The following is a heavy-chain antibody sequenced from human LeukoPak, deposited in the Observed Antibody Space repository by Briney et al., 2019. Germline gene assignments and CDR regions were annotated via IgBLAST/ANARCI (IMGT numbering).Heavy chain of an antibody. CDR3: ARVGYYYHY. CDR2: IKQDGSEK. V-gene: IGHV3-7*01. D-gene: IGHD3-22*01. J-gene: IGHJ4*02. Sequence: PGGSLRLSCAASGFTFSSYWMSWVRQAPGKGLEWVATIKQDGSEKDFVDSVKGRFTISRDNAKNSLYLQMNSLRAEDMALYYCARVGYYYHYWGQGTLVTVSS. CDR1: GFTFSSYW.